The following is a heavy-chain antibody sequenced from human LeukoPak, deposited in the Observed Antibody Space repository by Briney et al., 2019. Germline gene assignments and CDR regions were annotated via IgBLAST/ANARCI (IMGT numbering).Heavy chain of an antibody. CDR3: ARVKSYGFSPLDY. Sequence: ASVKVSCKASGYTFTMYGISWVRQAPGQGPDWMGWISAYNGNTNYAQKLQGRVTLTTDTSTSTAYMELRSLRSDDTAVYYCARVKSYGFSPLDYWGQGTLVTVSS. D-gene: IGHD3-10*01. J-gene: IGHJ4*02. CDR2: ISAYNGNT. V-gene: IGHV1-18*01. CDR1: GYTFTMYG.